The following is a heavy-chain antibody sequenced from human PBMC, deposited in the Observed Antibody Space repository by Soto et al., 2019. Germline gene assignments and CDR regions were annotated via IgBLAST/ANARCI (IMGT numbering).Heavy chain of an antibody. V-gene: IGHV3-23*01. D-gene: IGHD2-15*01. CDR2: ISSSGGST. CDR1: GFTFSSYA. CDR3: AKRGNEYCSGGSCYDAY. J-gene: IGHJ4*02. Sequence: EVQLLESGGGLVQPGGSLRLSCAASGFTFSSYAMSWVRQAPGKGLEWVSAISSSGGSTYYADSVKGRFTISRDNSKNTLYLQVNSLRAEDTAVYYCAKRGNEYCSGGSCYDAYWGQGTLVTVSS.